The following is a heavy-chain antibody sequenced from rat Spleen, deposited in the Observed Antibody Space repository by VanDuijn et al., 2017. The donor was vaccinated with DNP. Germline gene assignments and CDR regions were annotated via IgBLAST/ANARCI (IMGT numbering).Heavy chain of an antibody. CDR2: ISSKIYNYAT. CDR3: TVYIAGAMDA. D-gene: IGHD1-2*01. CDR1: GFDFSSYG. Sequence: EVQVVESGGGLVQPKGSLKLSCAASGFDFSSYGMSWVRQAPGKGLDLVADISSKIYNYATYYVDSVKDRFTISRDDSQSMVYLQMDNLKTEDTALYYCTVYIAGAMDAWGQGTSVTVSS. V-gene: IGHV10-10*01. J-gene: IGHJ4*01.